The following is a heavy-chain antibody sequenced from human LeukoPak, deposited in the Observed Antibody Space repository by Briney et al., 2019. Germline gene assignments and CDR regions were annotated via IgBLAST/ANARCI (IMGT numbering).Heavy chain of an antibody. J-gene: IGHJ4*02. Sequence: SETLSLTCTVSSGSISSSSYYWCWIRQPPGKGLEWIGSIYYSGSTYYNPSLKSRVTISVDTSKNQFSLKLNSVTAADTAVYYCARSPRGMDHCSSASCHIDYWGQGTLVTVSS. CDR2: IYYSGST. CDR1: SGSISSSSYY. CDR3: ARSPRGMDHCSSASCHIDY. V-gene: IGHV4-39*01. D-gene: IGHD2-2*02.